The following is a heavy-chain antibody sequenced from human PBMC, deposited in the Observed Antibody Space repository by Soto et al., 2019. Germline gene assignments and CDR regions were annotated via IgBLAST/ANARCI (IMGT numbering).Heavy chain of an antibody. V-gene: IGHV5-10-1*01. J-gene: IGHJ6*02. D-gene: IGHD6-13*01. CDR2: IDPSDSYT. Sequence: GESLKISCNGSGYSFTRYWISWVRQMPGKGLEWMGRIDPSDSYTNYSPSFQGHVTISADKSISTAYLQWSSLKASDTAMYYCARHSSIPAAGTDYGMDVWGQGTTVTVYS. CDR1: GYSFTRYW. CDR3: ARHSSIPAAGTDYGMDV.